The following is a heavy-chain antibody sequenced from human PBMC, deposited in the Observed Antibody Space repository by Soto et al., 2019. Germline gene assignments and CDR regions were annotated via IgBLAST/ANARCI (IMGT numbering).Heavy chain of an antibody. CDR3: AREGGIVGATAADY. J-gene: IGHJ4*02. D-gene: IGHD1-26*01. V-gene: IGHV4-31*03. CDR2: IYYSGST. CDR1: GGSISSCGYY. Sequence: QVQLQESGPGLVKPSQTLSLTCTVSGGSISSCGYYWSWLRQHPGKGLEWIGYIYYSGSTYYNPSRKCRVTISVDTSKNLCSLKVSSVTAADTAVYYCAREGGIVGATAADYWGQGTLVTVSS.